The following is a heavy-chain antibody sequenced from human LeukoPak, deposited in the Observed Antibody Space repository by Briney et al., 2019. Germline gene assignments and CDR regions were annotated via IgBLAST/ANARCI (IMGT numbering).Heavy chain of an antibody. J-gene: IGHJ4*02. Sequence: SQTLSLTCAISGDSVSSNSAAWNWIRQSPSRGLEWLGRTYYRSKWYNDYAVSVKSRITVNPDTSKNQFSLQLNSVTPEDTAVXXCASGIADDFDYWGQGTLVTVSS. V-gene: IGHV6-1*01. CDR3: ASGIADDFDY. CDR2: TYYRSKWYN. CDR1: GDSVSSNSAA. D-gene: IGHD6-13*01.